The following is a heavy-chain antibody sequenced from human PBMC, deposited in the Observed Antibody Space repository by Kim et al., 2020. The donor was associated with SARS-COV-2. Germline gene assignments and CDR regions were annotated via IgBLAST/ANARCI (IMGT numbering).Heavy chain of an antibody. CDR3: ARAFYYGSGSYYKTPFDS. J-gene: IGHJ4*02. CDR2: INHSGST. CDR1: GGSFSGYY. V-gene: IGHV4-34*01. D-gene: IGHD3-10*01. Sequence: SETLSLTCAVYGGSFSGYYWSWIRQPPGKGLEWIGEINHSGSTNYNPSLKSRVTISVDTSKNQFSLKLSSVTAADTAVYYCARAFYYGSGSYYKTPFDSWGQGTLVTVSS.